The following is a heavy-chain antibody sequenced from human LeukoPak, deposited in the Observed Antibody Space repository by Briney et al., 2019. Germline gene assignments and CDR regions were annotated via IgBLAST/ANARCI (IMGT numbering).Heavy chain of an antibody. Sequence: VASLKVSCKASGGTFSSYAISWVRQAPGQGLEWMGGIIPIFGTANYAQKFQGRVTITADESTSTAYMELSSLRSEDTAVYYCASFGEDIVVVPAAITSGYYMDVWGKGTTVTVSS. D-gene: IGHD2-2*02. CDR1: GGTFSSYA. CDR2: IIPIFGTA. V-gene: IGHV1-69*13. J-gene: IGHJ6*03. CDR3: ASFGEDIVVVPAAITSGYYMDV.